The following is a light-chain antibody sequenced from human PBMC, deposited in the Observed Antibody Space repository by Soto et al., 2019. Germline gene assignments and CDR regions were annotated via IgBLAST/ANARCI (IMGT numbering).Light chain of an antibody. CDR2: SVS. V-gene: IGKV3-11*01. CDR1: QSVSSS. CDR3: QQRSHWPWT. J-gene: IGKJ1*01. Sequence: IVRTQSPGTLSVSPVERVSLSCSASQSVSSSLAWYQQRPGQAPRLLIYSVSSRDTDIPARFSGGGSGTDFTLTISSLEPEDFAGYYCQQRSHWPWTFGQGTKVDIK.